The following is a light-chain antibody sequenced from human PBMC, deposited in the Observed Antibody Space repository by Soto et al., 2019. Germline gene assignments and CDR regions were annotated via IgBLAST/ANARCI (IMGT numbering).Light chain of an antibody. CDR3: QQSYSTPLT. J-gene: IGKJ4*01. CDR1: QTVIGY. CDR2: SAS. Sequence: DIQMTQSPSSLSASVGDRVTITCRASQTVIGYLNWYRQTPGKAPNLLIYSASTLQSGVPARFSGSGFGTDFTLTISSLQPEDFATYDCQQSYSTPLTFGGGTKVEI. V-gene: IGKV1-39*01.